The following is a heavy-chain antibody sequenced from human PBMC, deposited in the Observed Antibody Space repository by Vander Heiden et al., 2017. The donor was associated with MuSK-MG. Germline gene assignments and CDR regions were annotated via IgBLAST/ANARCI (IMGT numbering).Heavy chain of an antibody. CDR2: IYPNDEK. CDR1: AFSLNNAGMG. J-gene: IGHJ4*02. CDR3: GRIPFGSSHVDY. D-gene: IGHD3-10*01. V-gene: IGHV2-26*01. Sequence: QVTLKESGPVLVKPPASLTLTCSVSAFSLNNAGMGVSWLRQPPGRALEWLAHIYPNDEKSYSPSLRSGLTIYKDTSKTQVVLTMTNVDPVDTGTYYCGRIPFGSSHVDYWGQGTPVTVSS.